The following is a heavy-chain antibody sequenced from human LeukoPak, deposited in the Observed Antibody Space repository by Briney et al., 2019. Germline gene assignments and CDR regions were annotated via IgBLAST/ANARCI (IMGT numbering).Heavy chain of an antibody. CDR3: ARGSFYYDTSVDY. CDR2: INQSGST. Sequence: SETLSLTCAVYDGSFSGYYWSWIRQPPGKGPEWIGEINQSGSTNYNPSLKSRVTISVDTSKKQVSLKLSSVTAADTAVYYCARGSFYYDTSVDYWGPGTLGTVSS. J-gene: IGHJ4*02. CDR1: DGSFSGYY. V-gene: IGHV4-34*01. D-gene: IGHD3-22*01.